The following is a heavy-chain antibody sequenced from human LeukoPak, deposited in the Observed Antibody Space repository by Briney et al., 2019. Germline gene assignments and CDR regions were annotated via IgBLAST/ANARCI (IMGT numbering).Heavy chain of an antibody. J-gene: IGHJ5*02. V-gene: IGHV3-49*03. Sequence: GGSLRLSCEGSGFTFGDYGVGWFRQAPGKGLQWVTSIRSNTYGGSTEYVPSGKGRFTISRDDSNSIAYLQMNSLKAEDTAIYYCARVSRGGITASWFDPWGQGTLVTVSS. CDR2: IRSNTYGGST. CDR1: GFTFGDYG. D-gene: IGHD6-13*01. CDR3: ARVSRGGITASWFDP.